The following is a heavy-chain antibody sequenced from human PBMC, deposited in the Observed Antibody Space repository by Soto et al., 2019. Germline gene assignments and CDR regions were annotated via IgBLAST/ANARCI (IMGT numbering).Heavy chain of an antibody. V-gene: IGHV3-30*18. J-gene: IGHJ4*02. CDR2: ISYDGSNK. CDR3: AKDRGAAAHPYYFDY. D-gene: IGHD6-13*01. CDR1: GFTFSSYG. Sequence: GGSLRLSCAASGFTFSSYGMHWVRQDPGKGLEWVAVISYDGSNKYYADSVKGRFTISRDNSKNTLYLQMNSLRAEDTAVYYCAKDRGAAAHPYYFDYWGQGTLVTVSS.